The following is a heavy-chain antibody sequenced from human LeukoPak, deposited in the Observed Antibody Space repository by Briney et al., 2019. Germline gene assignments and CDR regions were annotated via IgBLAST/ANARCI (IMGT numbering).Heavy chain of an antibody. Sequence: SETLSLTCTVSGGSISSYYWSWIRQPPGKGLEWIGYIYYSGSTNYNPSLKSRVTISVDTSKNQFSLKLSSVTAADTAVYYCARSYYDILTGYSGFDYWGQGTLVTVSS. CDR2: IYYSGST. J-gene: IGHJ4*02. V-gene: IGHV4-59*01. CDR3: ARSYYDILTGYSGFDY. CDR1: GGSISSYY. D-gene: IGHD3-9*01.